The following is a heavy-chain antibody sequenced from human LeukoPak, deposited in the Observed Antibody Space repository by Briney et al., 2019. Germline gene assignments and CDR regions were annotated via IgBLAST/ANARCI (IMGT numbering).Heavy chain of an antibody. J-gene: IGHJ3*02. V-gene: IGHV3-30*18. D-gene: IGHD1-26*01. CDR3: AKDHVFRVKELPHVFDI. CDR2: ISYDGSNQ. Sequence: GGSLRLSCAASGFTFSSYGMHWVRQAPGKGLEWVAVISYDGSNQYYADSVKGRFTISRDNSKNTLYLQMNSLRAEDTAVYYCAKDHVFRVKELPHVFDIWGQGTMVTVSS. CDR1: GFTFSSYG.